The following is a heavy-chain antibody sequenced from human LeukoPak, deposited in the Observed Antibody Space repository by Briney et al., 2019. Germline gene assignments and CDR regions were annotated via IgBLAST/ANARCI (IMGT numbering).Heavy chain of an antibody. CDR1: GFTFSSYA. CDR3: AKSADTAMVDPYYYYGMDV. J-gene: IGHJ6*02. Sequence: PGGSLRLSCAASGFTFSSYAMSWVRQAPGKGLEWVSAISGSGGSTYYADSVKGRFTISRDNSKNTLYLQMNSLRAEDTAVYYCAKSADTAMVDPYYYYGMDVWGQGTTVTVSS. D-gene: IGHD5-18*01. CDR2: ISGSGGST. V-gene: IGHV3-23*01.